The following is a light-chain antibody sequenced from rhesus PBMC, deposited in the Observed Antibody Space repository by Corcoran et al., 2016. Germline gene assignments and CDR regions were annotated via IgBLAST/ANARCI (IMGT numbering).Light chain of an antibody. V-gene: IGKV3S9*01. CDR2: GAS. J-gene: IGKJ4*01. CDR3: QQESNWQLT. CDR1: QRVGRY. Sequence: EIVLTQSPATLALSPGERATLSCRASQRVGRYLAWYHPNPGQAPRLLIYGASSRATGIPDRFRGSGSGKDFTLPLSSLEPDDIGVYYCQQESNWQLTFGGGTKVEIK.